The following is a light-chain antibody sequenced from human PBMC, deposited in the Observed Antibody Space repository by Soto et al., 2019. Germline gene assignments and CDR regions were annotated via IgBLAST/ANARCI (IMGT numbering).Light chain of an antibody. J-gene: IGLJ1*01. V-gene: IGLV2-8*01. CDR3: CSYAGTVAYV. Sequence: QSVLTQPPSASGSPGQSVTISCSGTSSDTGDYNYVSWYQQHPGKAPKLMIYEVSKRPSGVPDRFSGSKSGDTASLTISGLQAEDEADYFCCSYAGTVAYVFGTGTKVTVL. CDR1: SSDTGDYNY. CDR2: EVS.